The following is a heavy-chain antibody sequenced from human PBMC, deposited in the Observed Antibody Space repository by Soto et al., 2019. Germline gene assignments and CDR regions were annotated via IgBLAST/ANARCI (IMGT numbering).Heavy chain of an antibody. J-gene: IGHJ3*02. D-gene: IGHD6-6*01. Sequence: EVQLVESGGGLVKPGGSLRLSCAASGFTFSTYSMNWVRQAPGKGLEWVSSIISSSSYYADSVKGRFTISRDNAKNSLYLQMKSLRAEDTAVYYCAREYTSSSGRAFDIWGQGTTVTVSS. CDR1: GFTFSTYS. V-gene: IGHV3-21*01. CDR3: AREYTSSSGRAFDI. CDR2: IISSSS.